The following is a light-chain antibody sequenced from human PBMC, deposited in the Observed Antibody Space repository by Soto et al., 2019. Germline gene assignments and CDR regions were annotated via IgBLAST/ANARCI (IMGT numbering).Light chain of an antibody. CDR2: DVS. Sequence: QSALTQPASVSGSPGQSIIISCTGTSSDVGSYNYVSWYQHHPGKAPKFMIYDVSNRPSRVSNRFSGSKSGNTASLTISGLQAEDEADYYCSSYTTSGTLVFGSGTKLTVL. CDR3: SSYTTSGTLV. CDR1: SSDVGSYNY. J-gene: IGLJ1*01. V-gene: IGLV2-14*03.